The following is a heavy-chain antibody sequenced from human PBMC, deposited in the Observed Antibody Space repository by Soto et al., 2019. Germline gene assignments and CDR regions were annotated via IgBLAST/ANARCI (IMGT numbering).Heavy chain of an antibody. CDR2: INPNSGGT. V-gene: IGHV1-2*02. Sequence: GASVKVSCKASGYTFTGYYMHWVRQAPGQGLEWMGWINPNSGGTDYAQKFQGRVTMTRDTSISTAYMELSRLRSDETAVYYCAGGVLSGSYYNWFDPWRQGTPVTVS. D-gene: IGHD1-26*01. CDR3: AGGVLSGSYYNWFDP. J-gene: IGHJ5*02. CDR1: GYTFTGYY.